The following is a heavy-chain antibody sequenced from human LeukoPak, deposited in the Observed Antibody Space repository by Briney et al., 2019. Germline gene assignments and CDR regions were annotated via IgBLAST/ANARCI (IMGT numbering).Heavy chain of an antibody. CDR2: IWYDGSNK. V-gene: IGHV3-33*06. CDR3: AKGLLYDFWSVDY. CDR1: GFTFTTYG. Sequence: EGSLRLSCAASGFTFTTYGMHWVRQAPGKGLEWVALIWYDGSNKYYADSVKGRFTISRDNSKNTMYLQMNSLRAEDTAVYYCAKGLLYDFWSVDYWGQGTLVTVSS. J-gene: IGHJ4*02. D-gene: IGHD3-3*01.